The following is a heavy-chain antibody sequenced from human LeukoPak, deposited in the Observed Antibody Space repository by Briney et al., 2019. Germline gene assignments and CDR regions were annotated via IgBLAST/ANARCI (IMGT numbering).Heavy chain of an antibody. Sequence: ASVKVSCKASGYTFTSYGISWVRQAPGQGLEWMGWISGYKGNTNYAQKLQGRVTMTTDTSTSTAYMELRSLRSDDTAVYYCARWVGSGWYGDYWGQVTLVTVSS. CDR3: ARWVGSGWYGDY. CDR1: GYTFTSYG. J-gene: IGHJ4*02. CDR2: ISGYKGNT. D-gene: IGHD6-19*01. V-gene: IGHV1-18*01.